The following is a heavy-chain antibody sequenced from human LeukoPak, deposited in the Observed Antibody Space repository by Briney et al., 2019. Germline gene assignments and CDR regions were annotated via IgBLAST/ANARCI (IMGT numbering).Heavy chain of an antibody. V-gene: IGHV4-30-4*01. CDR2: LYYSGST. CDR1: GGSISSGDYY. D-gene: IGHD4-23*01. CDR3: ARGAPDYGGNSGAADY. J-gene: IGHJ4*02. Sequence: SETLSLTCTVSGGSISSGDYYWSWIRQPPGKGLEWIGYLYYSGSTYYNPSLKSRVTISVDTSKNQFSLKLSSVTAADTAVYYCARGAPDYGGNSGAADYWGQGTLVTVSS.